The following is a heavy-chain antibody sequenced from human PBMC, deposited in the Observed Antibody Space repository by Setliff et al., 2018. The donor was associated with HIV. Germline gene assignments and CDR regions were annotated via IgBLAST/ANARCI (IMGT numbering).Heavy chain of an antibody. CDR2: IYYTGNT. J-gene: IGHJ3*02. V-gene: IGHV4-31*03. CDR1: GVSIVSGGFY. D-gene: IGHD3-10*01. CDR3: ARVPRITTLRNAFDI. Sequence: SETLSLTCSVSGVSIVSGGFYYSWIRQHPGKGLEWIGYIYYTGNTYYNPSLKSRITISIDTSKNQFSLNLNSVTAADTAVYYCARVPRITTLRNAFDIWGQGTMVTVS.